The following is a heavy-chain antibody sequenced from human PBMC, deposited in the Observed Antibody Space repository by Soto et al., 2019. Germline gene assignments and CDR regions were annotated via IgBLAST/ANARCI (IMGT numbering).Heavy chain of an antibody. Sequence: PGGSLRLSCSASGFTFSSYAMHWVRQAPGKGLEYVSAISSNGGSTYYADSVKGRFTISRDNSKNTLYLQMSSLRAEDTAVYYCVKPRNYGGNSIFDYWGQGTLVTVS. D-gene: IGHD4-17*01. CDR1: GFTFSSYA. J-gene: IGHJ4*02. V-gene: IGHV3-64D*06. CDR2: ISSNGGST. CDR3: VKPRNYGGNSIFDY.